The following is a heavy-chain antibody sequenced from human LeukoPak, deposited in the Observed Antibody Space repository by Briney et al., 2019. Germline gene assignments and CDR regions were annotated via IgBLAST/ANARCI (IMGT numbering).Heavy chain of an antibody. V-gene: IGHV3-30*03. CDR1: GFTFSSYG. D-gene: IGHD5-18*01. CDR3: TTTAGYNYGQY. J-gene: IGHJ4*02. CDR2: ISYDGSNK. Sequence: QAGGSLRLSCAASGFTFSSYGMHWVRQAPGKGLEWVAVISYDGSNKYYADSVRGRFTISRDNSKNTLYLQMNSLRAEDTAIYYCTTTAGYNYGQYWGQGTLVTVSS.